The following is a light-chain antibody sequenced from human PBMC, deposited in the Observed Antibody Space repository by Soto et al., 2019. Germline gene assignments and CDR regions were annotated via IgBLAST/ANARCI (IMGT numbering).Light chain of an antibody. CDR3: CSYIGHYIYV. CDR1: NSNIGAGYD. V-gene: IGLV1-40*01. Sequence: QSVLTQPPSVSGAPGQRVTISCTGSNSNIGAGYDVHWYQQLPGTAPKLLIYGNSNRPSGVPDRFSGSKSGNTASLTISGLQAEDEADYYCCSYIGHYIYVFGTGTKVTVL. J-gene: IGLJ1*01. CDR2: GNS.